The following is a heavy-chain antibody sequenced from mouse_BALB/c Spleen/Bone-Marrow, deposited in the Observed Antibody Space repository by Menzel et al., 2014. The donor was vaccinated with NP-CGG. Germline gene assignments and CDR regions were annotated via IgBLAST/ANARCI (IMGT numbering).Heavy chain of an antibody. D-gene: IGHD2-14*01. CDR1: GYTFTNYW. Sequence: VQLQESGAELVRPGTSVKISCKASGYTFTNYWLSWVKQRPGHGLEWIGDIYPGGGYTNYNEKFKGKATLTADTSSSTAYMQLSSLTSEDSAVYFCAREVRGDFDYWGQGTTLTVSS. V-gene: IGHV1-63*02. CDR2: IYPGGGYT. J-gene: IGHJ2*01. CDR3: AREVRGDFDY.